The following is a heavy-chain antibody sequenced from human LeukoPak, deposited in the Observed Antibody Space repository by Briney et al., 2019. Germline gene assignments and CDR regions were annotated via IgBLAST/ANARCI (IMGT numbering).Heavy chain of an antibody. CDR1: GFTISSYG. J-gene: IGHJ4*02. CDR3: AKDRRDGYSYLFDY. CDR2: ISNDGSNK. D-gene: IGHD5-24*01. Sequence: GGSLRLSCAASGFTISSYGMHWVRQAPGKGLEWVAVISNDGSNKYYADSVKGRFTISRDNSKNTLYLQMNSLSTEDTAVYYCAKDRRDGYSYLFDYWGQGTLVTVSS. V-gene: IGHV3-30*18.